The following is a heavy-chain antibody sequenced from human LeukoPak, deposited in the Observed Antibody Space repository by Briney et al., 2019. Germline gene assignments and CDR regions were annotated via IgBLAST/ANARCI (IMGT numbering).Heavy chain of an antibody. CDR1: AYSISNGYY. J-gene: IGHJ4*02. D-gene: IGHD1-1*01. Sequence: SETLSLTCGVSAYSISNGYYWGWIRQSPGKGLEWIGSIYYSGSTYYNPSLKSRVTISIDTPKNQFSLKVSSVTATDTAVYYCARESALGVQRVGGYFDYWGQGALVTVFS. V-gene: IGHV4-38-2*02. CDR3: ARESALGVQRVGGYFDY. CDR2: IYYSGST.